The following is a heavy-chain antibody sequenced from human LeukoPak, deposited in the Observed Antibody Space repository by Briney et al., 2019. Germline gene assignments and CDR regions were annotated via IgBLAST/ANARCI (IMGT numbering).Heavy chain of an antibody. Sequence: PGGSLRPSCAVSGFTLSDYGMHWVRQAPGKGLEWVAVRSYDGSNKYYADSVKGRFTISRDNSKNTLYLQMSSLRVEDTAVYYCARARGGNHRYPFDLWGQGTLVTVSS. CDR2: RSYDGSNK. J-gene: IGHJ4*02. CDR1: GFTLSDYG. V-gene: IGHV3-30*03. CDR3: ARARGGNHRYPFDL. D-gene: IGHD3-16*02.